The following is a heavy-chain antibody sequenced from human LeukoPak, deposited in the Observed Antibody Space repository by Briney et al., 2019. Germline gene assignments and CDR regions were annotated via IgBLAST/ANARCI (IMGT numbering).Heavy chain of an antibody. V-gene: IGHV3-74*01. CDR2: INSDGNST. D-gene: IGHD3-10*01. J-gene: IGHJ3*02. CDR3: ARDDAMVRGTIDI. Sequence: SGGSLRLSCAVSGFTFSSYWMHWVRQAPGKGLVWVSRINSDGNSTSYADSVKGRFTISRGNAENTLYLQMNSLRAEDTAVYYCARDDAMVRGTIDIWGQGTMVTVSS. CDR1: GFTFSSYW.